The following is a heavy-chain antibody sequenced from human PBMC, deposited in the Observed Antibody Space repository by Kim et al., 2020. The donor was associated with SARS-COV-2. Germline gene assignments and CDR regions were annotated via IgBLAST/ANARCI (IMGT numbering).Heavy chain of an antibody. V-gene: IGHV3-23*01. Sequence: PVKGQFTISRDNSKNTLYLQRNSLRAEDTAIYSCAGYYYGSGSYYRSIDYWGQGTLVTVSS. J-gene: IGHJ4*02. CDR3: AGYYYGSGSYYRSIDY. D-gene: IGHD3-10*01.